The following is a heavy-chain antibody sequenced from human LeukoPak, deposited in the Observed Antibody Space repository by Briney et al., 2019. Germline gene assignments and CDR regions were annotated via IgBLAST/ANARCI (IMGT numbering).Heavy chain of an antibody. V-gene: IGHV3-23*01. Sequence: GGTLRLSCAASGFTFSSYGMSWVRQAPGKGVEWVSAISGSGGSTYYADSVKGRFTISRDNSKNTLYLQMNSLRAEDTAVYYCAKVNGVQQWLVMGSFDYWGQGTLVTVSS. J-gene: IGHJ4*02. D-gene: IGHD6-19*01. CDR2: ISGSGGST. CDR1: GFTFSSYG. CDR3: AKVNGVQQWLVMGSFDY.